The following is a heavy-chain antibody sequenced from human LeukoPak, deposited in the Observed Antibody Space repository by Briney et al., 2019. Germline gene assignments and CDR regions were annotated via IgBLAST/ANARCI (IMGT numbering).Heavy chain of an antibody. D-gene: IGHD5-12*01. J-gene: IGHJ4*02. V-gene: IGHV4-39*07. CDR3: ARKPYGGYVGY. CDR1: GGSISSSSYY. Sequence: PSETLSLTCTVSGGSISSSSYYWGWIRQPPGKGLEWIGSIYYSGSTYYNPSLKSRVTISVDTSKNQFSLKLSSVTAADTAVYYCARKPYGGYVGYWGQGTLVTVSS. CDR2: IYYSGST.